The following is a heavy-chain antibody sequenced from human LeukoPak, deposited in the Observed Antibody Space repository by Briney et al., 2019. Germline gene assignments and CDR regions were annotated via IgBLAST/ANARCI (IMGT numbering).Heavy chain of an antibody. V-gene: IGHV3-74*01. J-gene: IGHJ4*02. CDR2: INSDGSST. CDR1: GLTFSSYW. D-gene: IGHD3-16*01. Sequence: GGSLRLSCAASGLTFSSYWMHWVRQAPGKGLVWVSRINSDGSSTSYADSVKGRFTISRDDAKNTLYLQMNSLRAEDTAVYYCAPLGITFGLDWGQGTLVTVSS. CDR3: APLGITFGLD.